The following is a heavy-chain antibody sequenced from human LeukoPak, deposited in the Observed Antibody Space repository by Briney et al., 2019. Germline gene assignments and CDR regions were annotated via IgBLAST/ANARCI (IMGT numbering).Heavy chain of an antibody. D-gene: IGHD1-20*01. CDR3: VKLPFAGKGLDNLCA. V-gene: IGHV3-23*01. Sequence: GGSLRLSCAASGFTFSSYPMSWVRQAPGKGLEWVSAISGSGGNTYYADSVKGRFTISRDNSKNTLYLQMDSLRAEDTAVYYSVKLPFAGKGLDNLCAWGQGTLVTVSS. CDR2: ISGSGGNT. J-gene: IGHJ5*02. CDR1: GFTFSSYP.